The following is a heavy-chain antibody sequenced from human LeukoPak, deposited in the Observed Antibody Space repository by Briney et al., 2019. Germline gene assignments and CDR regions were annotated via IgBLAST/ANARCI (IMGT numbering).Heavy chain of an antibody. D-gene: IGHD6-13*01. J-gene: IGHJ4*02. V-gene: IGHV4-30-2*01. CDR1: GGSISSGGYS. CDR3: ARMYSSSWYELDY. CDR2: IYHSGST. Sequence: PQTLSLTCAVSGGSISSGGYSWSWIRQPPGKGLEWIGYIYHSGSTYYNPSLKSRVTISVDRSKNQFSLKLSSVTAADTAVYYCARMYSSSWYELDYWGQGTLVTVSS.